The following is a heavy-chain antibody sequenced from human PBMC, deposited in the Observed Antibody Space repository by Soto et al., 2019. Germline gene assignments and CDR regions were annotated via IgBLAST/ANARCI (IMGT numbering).Heavy chain of an antibody. CDR2: INGGNGNT. Sequence: ASVKVSCKASGYTFTKYAMHWVRQAPGQRLEWMGRINGGNGNTKYSQKFQGRVTITRDTSASTAYMELSSLRSEDTAAYYCARWEGYCSGGSCYRCFDPWGQGTLVTVSS. V-gene: IGHV1-3*01. J-gene: IGHJ5*02. D-gene: IGHD2-15*01. CDR1: GYTFTKYA. CDR3: ARWEGYCSGGSCYRCFDP.